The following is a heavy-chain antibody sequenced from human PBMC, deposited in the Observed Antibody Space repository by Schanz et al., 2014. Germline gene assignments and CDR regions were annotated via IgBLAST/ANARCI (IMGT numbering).Heavy chain of an antibody. V-gene: IGHV3-23*04. CDR1: GFTLSSYA. CDR2: INTADTT. J-gene: IGHJ5*02. CDR3: AKDMNREATAPES. D-gene: IGHD5-12*01. Sequence: VQLVESGGGVVRPGRSLRLSCAASGFTLSSYALSWVRQSPGKGLEWVSAINTADTTYYADSVKGRFTVSRDNSKNTVYLHMNSMRDEETAVYYCAKDMNREATAPESWGQGTLVVVSS.